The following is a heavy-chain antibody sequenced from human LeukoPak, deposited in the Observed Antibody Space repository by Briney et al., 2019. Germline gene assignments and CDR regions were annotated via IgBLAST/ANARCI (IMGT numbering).Heavy chain of an antibody. CDR2: ISGSGGST. CDR1: GFTFSSYA. Sequence: PGGSLRLSCAASGFTFSSYAMSCVRQAPGKGLEWVSAISGSGGSTYYADSVKGRFTISRDNSKNTLYLQMNSLRAEDTAVYYCAKDWGRVDIVVVPAAMGIFDYWGQGTLVTVSS. CDR3: AKDWGRVDIVVVPAAMGIFDY. D-gene: IGHD2-2*01. J-gene: IGHJ4*02. V-gene: IGHV3-23*01.